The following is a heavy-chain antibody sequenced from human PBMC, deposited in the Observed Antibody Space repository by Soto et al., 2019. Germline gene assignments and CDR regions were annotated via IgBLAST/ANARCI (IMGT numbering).Heavy chain of an antibody. J-gene: IGHJ6*02. D-gene: IGHD2-8*02. CDR2: IYPGDSDT. V-gene: IGHV5-51*01. CDR1: GYSFTSYW. Sequence: KVSCKGSGYSFTSYWIGWVRQMPGKGLEWMGIIYPGDSDTRYSPSFQGQVTISADKSISTAYLQWSSLKASDTAMYYCARHRVTGYYYYYGMDVWGQGTTVTVSS. CDR3: ARHRVTGYYYYYGMDV.